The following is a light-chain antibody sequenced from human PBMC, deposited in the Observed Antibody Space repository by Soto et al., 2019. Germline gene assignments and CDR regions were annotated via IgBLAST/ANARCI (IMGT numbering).Light chain of an antibody. V-gene: IGLV2-14*03. CDR3: SSYTDTRV. CDR1: SSDVGDYKY. Sequence: QSVLTQPASVSGSPGQSITISCTGTSSDVGDYKYVSWYQQHPGKAPKLMIYEVSNRPSGVSNRFSGSKSGNTASLTISGIQAEDEADYYCSSYTDTRVFGGGTKLTVL. CDR2: EVS. J-gene: IGLJ2*01.